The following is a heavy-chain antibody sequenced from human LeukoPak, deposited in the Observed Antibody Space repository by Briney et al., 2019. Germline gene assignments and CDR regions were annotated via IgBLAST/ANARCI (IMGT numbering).Heavy chain of an antibody. CDR1: GFTFSSYW. Sequence: GGSLRLSCAASGFTFSSYWMSWVRQAPGKGREWVANIKQDGSEKYYVDSVKGRFTIYRDNAKNSLYLQMNSLRAEDTAVYYCAREGLLGAIDYWGQGTLVTVSS. CDR2: IKQDGSEK. V-gene: IGHV3-7*01. D-gene: IGHD3-22*01. CDR3: AREGLLGAIDY. J-gene: IGHJ4*02.